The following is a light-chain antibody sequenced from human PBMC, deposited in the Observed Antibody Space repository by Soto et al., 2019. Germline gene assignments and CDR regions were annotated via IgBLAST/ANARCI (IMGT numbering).Light chain of an antibody. CDR3: QQSYRTIT. CDR2: AAS. CDR1: QSISSY. Sequence: DIQMTQSPSSLSASVGDRVTITCRASQSISSYLNWYQQKPGKAPKLLIYAASSLQSGVPSRFSGSGSGTDFTLTIISLQPEDIATYYCQQSYRTITFGQGTRLEIK. J-gene: IGKJ5*01. V-gene: IGKV1-39*01.